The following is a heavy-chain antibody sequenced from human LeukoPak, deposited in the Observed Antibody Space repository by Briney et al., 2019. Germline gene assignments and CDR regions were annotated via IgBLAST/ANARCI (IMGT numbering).Heavy chain of an antibody. CDR1: GFTFSDYY. CDR3: AKSRGIYDNSGWRTFNY. V-gene: IGHV3-23*01. Sequence: PGGSLRLSCAASGFTFSDYYITWIRQAPGKGLEWVSVISDNGGSTYYADSVKGRFTISRDNSKNTLYLQMNSLRAEDTAIYYCAKSRGIYDNSGWRTFNYWGQGTLVTVSS. D-gene: IGHD6-19*01. J-gene: IGHJ4*02. CDR2: ISDNGGST.